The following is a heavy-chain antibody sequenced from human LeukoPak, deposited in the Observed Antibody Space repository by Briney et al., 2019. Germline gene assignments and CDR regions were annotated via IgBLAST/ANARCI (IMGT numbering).Heavy chain of an antibody. D-gene: IGHD2-15*01. J-gene: IGHJ6*02. Sequence: SETLSLTCAVYGGSFSGYYWSWIRQPPGKGLEWIGEINHSGSTNYNPSLKSRVTISVDTSKNQFSLQLNSVTPEDTAVYYCARGDIVVVVAATVYYYYGMDVWGQGTTVTVSS. V-gene: IGHV4-34*01. CDR3: ARGDIVVVVAATVYYYYGMDV. CDR1: GGSFSGYY. CDR2: INHSGST.